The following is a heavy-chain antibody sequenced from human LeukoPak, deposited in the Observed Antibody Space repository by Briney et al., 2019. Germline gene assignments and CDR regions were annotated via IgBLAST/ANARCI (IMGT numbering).Heavy chain of an antibody. Sequence: PGGSLRLSCAASGFTFSSYAMSWVRQAPVKGLEWVSAISGSGGSTYYADSVKGRFTISRDNSKNTLYLQMNSLRAEDTAVYYCAKVPGYCSGGSCSPFDYWGQGTLVTVSS. CDR3: AKVPGYCSGGSCSPFDY. D-gene: IGHD2-15*01. CDR1: GFTFSSYA. CDR2: ISGSGGST. J-gene: IGHJ4*02. V-gene: IGHV3-23*01.